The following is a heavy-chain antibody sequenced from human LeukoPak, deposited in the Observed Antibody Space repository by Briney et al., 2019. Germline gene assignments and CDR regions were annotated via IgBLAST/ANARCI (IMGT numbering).Heavy chain of an antibody. D-gene: IGHD6-19*01. CDR1: GCSITNYY. CDR2: IYYSGST. Sequence: SETLSLTCTASGCSITNYYWGWIWQPPGKGLEWIGYIYYSGSTNYNPSLRSRVTISVDTSKNHFSLRLSSVTAADTAVYFCASGPVISGGFEYWGQGTLVTVSS. CDR3: ASGPVISGGFEY. J-gene: IGHJ4*02. V-gene: IGHV4-59*01.